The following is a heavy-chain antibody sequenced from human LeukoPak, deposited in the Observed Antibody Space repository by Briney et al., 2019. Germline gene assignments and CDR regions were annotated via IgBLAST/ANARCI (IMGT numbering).Heavy chain of an antibody. D-gene: IGHD3-16*01. J-gene: IGHJ3*02. V-gene: IGHV3-7*05. CDR3: ARDVEGGTFDI. CDR1: GFTFSRFW. Sequence: PGGALRLSCAASGFTFSRFWMNWVRQAPGRGLEWVANIDQSGGRNHHVDSVKGRFTISRDNDKNSLFLEMSSLRADDTAVYFCARDVEGGTFDIWGQGTTVTVSS. CDR2: IDQSGGRN.